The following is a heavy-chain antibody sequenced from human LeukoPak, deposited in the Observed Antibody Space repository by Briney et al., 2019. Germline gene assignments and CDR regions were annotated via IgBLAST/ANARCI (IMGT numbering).Heavy chain of an antibody. D-gene: IGHD3-22*01. J-gene: IGHJ4*02. CDR1: GGTFSSYA. CDR3: ARGWDYDSGGRPTAYVY. Sequence: ASVKVSCKASGGTFSSYAISWVRQAPGQGLEWMGGIIPIFGTANYAQKFQGRVTITADESTSTAYMELNSLKSEDTAVYYCARGWDYDSGGRPTAYVYWGQGTLVTVSS. V-gene: IGHV1-69*13. CDR2: IIPIFGTA.